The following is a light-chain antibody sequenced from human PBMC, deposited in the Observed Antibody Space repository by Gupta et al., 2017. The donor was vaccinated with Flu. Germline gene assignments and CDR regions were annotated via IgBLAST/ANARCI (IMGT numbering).Light chain of an antibody. CDR2: HAS. J-gene: IGKJ1*01. V-gene: IGKV1-33*01. Sequence: PSARSASVGDRVTSTCQGSQDINTHLNWYQQRPGKAPKVLLYHASKLEAGVPSRFSGGGAGTDFTFTISSLQPDDVATYYCQQEDNLPWTFGQGTKVEIE. CDR3: QQEDNLPWT. CDR1: QDINTH.